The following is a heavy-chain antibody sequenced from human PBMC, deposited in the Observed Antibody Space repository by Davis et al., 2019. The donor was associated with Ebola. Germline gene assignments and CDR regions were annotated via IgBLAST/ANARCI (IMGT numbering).Heavy chain of an antibody. CDR2: ISAFNANT. CDR3: ARGETWLQYFEY. D-gene: IGHD5-24*01. V-gene: IGHV1-18*01. Sequence: ASVKVSCKASGYTFINYGLSWVRQAPGQGLEWLGWISAFNANTIYAQKLQGRVTMTTDTSTSTAYMELRGLRSDDTAIYYCARGETWLQYFEYWGQGTLVTVSS. CDR1: GYTFINYG. J-gene: IGHJ4*02.